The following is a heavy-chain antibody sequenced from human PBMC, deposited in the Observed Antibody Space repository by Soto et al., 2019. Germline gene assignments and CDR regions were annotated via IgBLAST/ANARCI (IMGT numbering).Heavy chain of an antibody. CDR3: EGSWT. CDR1: GFTIRNYA. D-gene: IGHD5-12*01. V-gene: IGHV3-23*02. J-gene: IGHJ1*01. Sequence: EVQVLESGGGLVQPGGSLRLSCAASGFTIRNYAMSWVRQAPGKALEWVAGISGTTDRTYYRDSVEGRFTIFKDTSKNTLYLEMNSLRAEDTAVYRCEGSWTWGQGTLVTVSS. CDR2: ISGTTDRT.